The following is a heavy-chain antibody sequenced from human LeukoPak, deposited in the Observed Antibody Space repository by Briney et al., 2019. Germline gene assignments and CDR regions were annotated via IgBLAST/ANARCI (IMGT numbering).Heavy chain of an antibody. J-gene: IGHJ4*02. CDR1: GYTFSTYP. Sequence: ASVKVSCKASGYTFSTYPMNWVRQAPGQGLEWMGWISAYNGNTNYAQKLQGRVTMTTDTSTSTAYMELRSLRSDDTAVYYCARGDTAMDDFDYWGQGTLVTVSS. V-gene: IGHV1-18*01. D-gene: IGHD5-18*01. CDR3: ARGDTAMDDFDY. CDR2: ISAYNGNT.